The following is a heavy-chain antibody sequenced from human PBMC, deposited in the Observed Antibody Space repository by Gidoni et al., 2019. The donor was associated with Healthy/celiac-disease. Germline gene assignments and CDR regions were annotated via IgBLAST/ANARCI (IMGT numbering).Heavy chain of an antibody. D-gene: IGHD3-3*01. CDR3: ARGDFWSGYMYYFDY. CDR1: AGSFSGYY. J-gene: IGHJ4*02. Sequence: QVQLQQWGAGLLKPSETLSLTCAVYAGSFSGYYWSWIRQPPGKGLEWIGEINHSGSTNYNPSLKSRVTISVDTSKNQFSLKLSSVTAADTAVYYCARGDFWSGYMYYFDYWGQGTLVTVSS. CDR2: INHSGST. V-gene: IGHV4-34*01.